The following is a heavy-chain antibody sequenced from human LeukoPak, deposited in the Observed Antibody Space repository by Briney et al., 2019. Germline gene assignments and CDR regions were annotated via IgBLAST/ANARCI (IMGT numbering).Heavy chain of an antibody. CDR2: ISGSGDKT. CDR1: GFTFSSYV. Sequence: TGGSLRLSCAASGFTFSSYVMTWVRQAPGKGLEWVSVISGSGDKTYYADSVKGQFTISRDNSQNTLYLQMNSLRAEDTAVYYCAKWKYYYDSSGYYWGQGTLVTVSS. V-gene: IGHV3-23*01. J-gene: IGHJ4*02. CDR3: AKWKYYYDSSGYY. D-gene: IGHD3-22*01.